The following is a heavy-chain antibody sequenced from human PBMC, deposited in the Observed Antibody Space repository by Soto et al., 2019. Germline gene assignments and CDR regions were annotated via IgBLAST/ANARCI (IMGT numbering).Heavy chain of an antibody. D-gene: IGHD2-2*02. CDR2: MNPNSGNT. J-gene: IGHJ6*03. V-gene: IGHV1-8*01. Sequence: GASVKVSCKASGYTFTSYDINWVRQATGQGLEWMGWMNPNSGNTGYAQKFQGRVTMTRNTSISTAYMELSSLRSEDTAVYYCARTLDCSSTSCYKTDYYYYYMDVWGKGTTVTVSS. CDR1: GYTFTSYD. CDR3: ARTLDCSSTSCYKTDYYYYYMDV.